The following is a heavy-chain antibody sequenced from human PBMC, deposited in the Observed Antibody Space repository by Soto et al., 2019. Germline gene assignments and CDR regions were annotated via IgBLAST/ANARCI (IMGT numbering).Heavy chain of an antibody. J-gene: IGHJ6*03. CDR2: INPNSGGT. Sequence: ASVKVSCKASGYTFTGYYMHWVRQAPGQGLEWMGWINPNSGGTNYAQKFQGWVTMTRDTSISTAYMELSRLRSDDTAVYYCARSPVEISWVYPHHSCSTDFWGKGLTVTLSS. CDR1: GYTFTGYY. V-gene: IGHV1-2*04. CDR3: ARSPVEISWVYPHHSCSTDF. D-gene: IGHD6-13*01.